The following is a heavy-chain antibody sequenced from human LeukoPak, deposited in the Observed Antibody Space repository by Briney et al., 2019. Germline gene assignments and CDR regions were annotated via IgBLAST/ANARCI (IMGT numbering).Heavy chain of an antibody. D-gene: IGHD2-2*02. J-gene: IGHJ4*02. CDR3: ARRIVVVPAAILSHFDY. CDR2: INHSGST. V-gene: IGHV4-34*01. Sequence: SETLSLTCAVYGGSFSGYYWSWIRQPPGKGLEWIGEINHSGSTNYNPSLKSRVTTSVDTSKNQFSLRLSSVTAADTAVYYCARRIVVVPAAILSHFDYWGQGTLVTVSS. CDR1: GGSFSGYY.